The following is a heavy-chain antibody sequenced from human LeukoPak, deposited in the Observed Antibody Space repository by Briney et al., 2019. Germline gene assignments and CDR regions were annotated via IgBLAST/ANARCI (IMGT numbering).Heavy chain of an antibody. CDR1: GYTFTSYY. Sequence: ASVKVSCKASGYTFTSYYMHWVRQAPGQGLEWMGIINPSGGSTSYAQKFQGRVTMTRDTSTSTVYMELSSPRSEDTAVYYCARANHYDILTGYSDDAFDIWGQGTMVTVSS. CDR2: INPSGGST. CDR3: ARANHYDILTGYSDDAFDI. V-gene: IGHV1-46*01. D-gene: IGHD3-9*01. J-gene: IGHJ3*02.